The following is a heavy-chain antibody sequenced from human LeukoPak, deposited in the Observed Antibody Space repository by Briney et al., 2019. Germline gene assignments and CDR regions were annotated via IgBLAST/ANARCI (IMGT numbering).Heavy chain of an antibody. CDR1: GFSFPSHS. Sequence: GGSLRLSCAASGFSFPSHSFHWVRQSPGKGLEWVAYIGTSSSTIYQAKSVKGRFSISRDNAKNSLFLQMDSLRVKDTAVYYCARDRGTFGVVDSWGQGTLVAVSS. D-gene: IGHD3-3*01. J-gene: IGHJ4*02. CDR3: ARDRGTFGVVDS. CDR2: IGTSSSTI. V-gene: IGHV3-48*04.